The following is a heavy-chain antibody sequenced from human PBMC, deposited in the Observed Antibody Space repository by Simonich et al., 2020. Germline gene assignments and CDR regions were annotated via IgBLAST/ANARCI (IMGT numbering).Heavy chain of an antibody. V-gene: IGHV3-48*01. CDR3: ARDSSYYAFDI. Sequence: EVQLVESGGGLVQPGGSLRLSCAASGFTFSSYSMNWVRQATGKGLEWVSYISRSSSTINSADSVKGRFTISRDNAKNSLYLQMNSLRAEDTAVYYCARDSSYYAFDIWGQGTMVTVSS. CDR1: GFTFSSYS. D-gene: IGHD5-12*01. J-gene: IGHJ3*02. CDR2: ISRSSSTI.